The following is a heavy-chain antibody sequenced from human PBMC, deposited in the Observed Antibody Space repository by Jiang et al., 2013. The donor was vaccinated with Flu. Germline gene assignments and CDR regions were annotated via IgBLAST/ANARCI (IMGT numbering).Heavy chain of an antibody. D-gene: IGHD3-9*01. CDR3: ARVGLRYFDPKFGGDY. V-gene: IGHV1-18*01. CDR2: ISAYNGNT. J-gene: IGHJ4*02. Sequence: EVKKPGASVKVSCKASGYTFTSYGISWVRQAPGQGLEWMGWISAYNGNTNYAQKLQGRVTMTTDTSTSTAYMELRSLRSDDTAVYYCARVGLRYFDPKFGGDYWGQGTLVTVSS. CDR1: GYTFTSYG.